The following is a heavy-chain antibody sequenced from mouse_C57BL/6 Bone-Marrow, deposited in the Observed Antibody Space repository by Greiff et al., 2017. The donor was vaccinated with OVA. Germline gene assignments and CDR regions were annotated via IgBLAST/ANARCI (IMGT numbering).Heavy chain of an antibody. CDR2: IWRGGST. CDR1: GFLLTSYG. V-gene: IGHV2-5*01. D-gene: IGHD1-1*01. J-gene: IGHJ4*01. CDR3: AKPLYYYGSSYHYAMDY. Sequence: VQLQQSGPGLVQPSQSLSITCTVSGFLLTSYGVHWVRQSPGKGLEWLGVIWRGGSTDYNAAFMSRLSITKDNSKSQVFFKMNSLQADDTAIYYCAKPLYYYGSSYHYAMDYWGQGTSVTVSS.